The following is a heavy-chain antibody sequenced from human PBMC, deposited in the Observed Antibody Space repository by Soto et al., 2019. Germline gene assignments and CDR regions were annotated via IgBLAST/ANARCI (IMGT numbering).Heavy chain of an antibody. D-gene: IGHD6-19*01. CDR2: INTGGGT. J-gene: IGHJ6*02. V-gene: IGHV3-53*01. CDR1: GLTVSSNY. CDR3: SRMGQWRVPGDYYYGMDV. Sequence: EVQLVESGGGLIQPGGSLRLSCAASGLTVSSNYMNWVRHAPGKGLEWVSLINTGGGTYYADSVKGRFTVSRDNSKNPLCLPMNSLRAEDTAVYYCSRMGQWRVPGDYYYGMDVWGQGTSVTVSS.